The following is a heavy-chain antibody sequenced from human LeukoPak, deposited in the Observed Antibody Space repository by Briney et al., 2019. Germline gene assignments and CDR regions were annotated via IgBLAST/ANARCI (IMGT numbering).Heavy chain of an antibody. J-gene: IGHJ6*02. V-gene: IGHV1-2*02. CDR2: INPNSGGT. Sequence: GASVKVSCKASGYTFSDYYMHWVRQAPGQGLEWMGWINPNSGGTNYAQKFQGRVTMTRDTSISTAYMELSRLRSDDTAVYYCARDRQVQLEQPRGMDVWGQGTTVTVSS. CDR1: GYTFSDYY. D-gene: IGHD1/OR15-1a*01. CDR3: ARDRQVQLEQPRGMDV.